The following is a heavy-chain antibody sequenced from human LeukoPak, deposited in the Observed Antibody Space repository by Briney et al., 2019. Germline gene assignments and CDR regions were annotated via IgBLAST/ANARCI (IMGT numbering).Heavy chain of an antibody. CDR1: GYTFTSYD. V-gene: IGHV1-8*01. D-gene: IGHD3-16*02. CDR2: MNPNSGNT. Sequence: ASVKVSCKASGYTFTSYDINWVRQATGQGLEWMGWMNPNSGNTGYAQKFQGRVTMTRNTSISTAYMELSSLRSEDTAVYYCARERFSVITFGGVISDAFDIWGPGTLVTVSS. CDR3: ARERFSVITFGGVISDAFDI. J-gene: IGHJ3*02.